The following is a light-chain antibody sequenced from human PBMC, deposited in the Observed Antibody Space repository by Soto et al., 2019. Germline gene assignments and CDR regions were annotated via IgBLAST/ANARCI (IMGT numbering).Light chain of an antibody. CDR2: KAS. V-gene: IGKV1-5*03. J-gene: IGKJ1*01. CDR1: ESISIW. Sequence: DVQMTQSPSTLSAYVGDTVTITCRASESISIWLAWYQQKPGKAPNLLINKASSLQSEVPSRFSGSGSGTEFTLTITSLQPDDFGVYYCQQYKSSSTFGQGSNADI. CDR3: QQYKSSST.